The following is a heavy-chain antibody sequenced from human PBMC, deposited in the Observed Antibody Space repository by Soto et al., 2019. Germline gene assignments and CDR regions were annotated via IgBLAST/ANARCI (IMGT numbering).Heavy chain of an antibody. CDR1: GFTFDDYA. CDR3: AKDNCSGGCCYYWYFDL. CDR2: ISWDGGST. J-gene: IGHJ2*01. D-gene: IGHD2-15*01. V-gene: IGHV3-43D*03. Sequence: GESLKISCAASGFTFDDYAMHWVRQAPGKGLEWVSLISWDGGSTYYADSVKGRFTISRDNSKNSLYLQMNSLRAEDTALYYCAKDNCSGGCCYYWYFDLWGRGALVTVSS.